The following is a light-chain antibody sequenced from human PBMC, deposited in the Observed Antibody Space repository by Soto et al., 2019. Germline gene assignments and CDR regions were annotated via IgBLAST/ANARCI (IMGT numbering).Light chain of an antibody. Sequence: DIQMTQSPSSLSASVGDRVTMTCRAIQKIGNYVNWYQQRPGKAPSLLIYAASSLQSGVPSRFSGSGSGTDFTLSISSLQPDDSASYYCQQYNSYSKTFGQGTKVDIK. CDR2: AAS. CDR3: QQYNSYSKT. V-gene: IGKV1-39*01. CDR1: QKIGNY. J-gene: IGKJ1*01.